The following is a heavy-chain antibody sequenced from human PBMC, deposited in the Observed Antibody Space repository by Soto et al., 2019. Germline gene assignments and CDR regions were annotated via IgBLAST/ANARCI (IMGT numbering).Heavy chain of an antibody. CDR3: ARDYYGSGSAYNRHYFDY. V-gene: IGHV4-34*01. D-gene: IGHD3-10*01. CDR1: GGSFSGYY. Sequence: QVQLQQWGAGLLKPSETLSLTCAVYGGSFSGYYWSWIRQPPGKGLEWIGEINHSGSTNYNPSLKSRVTISVDTSKNQFSLKLSSVTAADTAVYYCARDYYGSGSAYNRHYFDYWGQGTLVTVSS. CDR2: INHSGST. J-gene: IGHJ4*02.